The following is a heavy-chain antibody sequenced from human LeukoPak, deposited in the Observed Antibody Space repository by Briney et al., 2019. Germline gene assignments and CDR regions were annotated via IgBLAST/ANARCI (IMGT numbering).Heavy chain of an antibody. CDR1: GYTFTSYD. Sequence: ASVKVSCTASGYTFTSYDINWVRQAPGQGLEWLGWISAYNGNTNYAQKLQGRVTMTTDTSTSTAYMEMRSLRSDDTAVYYCARDKRWLVLTSNYYGMDVWGQGTTVTVSS. CDR3: ARDKRWLVLTSNYYGMDV. CDR2: ISAYNGNT. V-gene: IGHV1-18*01. J-gene: IGHJ6*02. D-gene: IGHD6-19*01.